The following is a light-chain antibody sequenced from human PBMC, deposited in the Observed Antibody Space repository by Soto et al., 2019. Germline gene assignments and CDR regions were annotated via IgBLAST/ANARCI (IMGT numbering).Light chain of an antibody. CDR2: ANS. CDR3: QSYDSRLSVV. Sequence: QSVLTQPPSVSGAPGQRVTISCTGSSSNIGGGYDVHWYQQLPGTAPKLHIYANSNRPSGVPDRFSGSKSGTSASLAITGLKAEDEDDYYCQSYDSRLSVVFGGGTKLTVL. J-gene: IGLJ2*01. V-gene: IGLV1-40*01. CDR1: SSNIGGGYD.